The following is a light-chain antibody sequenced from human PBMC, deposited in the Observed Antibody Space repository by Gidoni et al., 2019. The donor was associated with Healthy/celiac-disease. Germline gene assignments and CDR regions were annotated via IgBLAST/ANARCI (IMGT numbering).Light chain of an antibody. V-gene: IGLV1-40*01. CDR3: QSYDSSLSGYV. CDR1: SSNIGAGYD. J-gene: IGLJ1*01. Sequence: QSVLTQPPSVSGAPGQRVTIPCTGSSSNIGAGYDVHWYQQLPGTAPKLLIYGNSNRPSGVPDRFSGSKSGISASLAITGLQAEDEADYYCQSYDSSLSGYVFGTGTKVTVL. CDR2: GNS.